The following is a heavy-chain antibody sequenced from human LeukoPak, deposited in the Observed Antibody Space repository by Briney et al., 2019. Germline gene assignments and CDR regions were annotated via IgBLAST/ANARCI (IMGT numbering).Heavy chain of an antibody. CDR1: GFTVSSNY. CDR3: AKDCLDEPRGAFDT. Sequence: PGGSLRLSCAASGFTVSSNYMSWVRQAPGKGLEWVSAISGSTGGSYYTDSVKGRFTISRDNSKNMLFLQMNSLRAEDTALYYCAKDCLDEPRGAFDTWGQGTMVTVSS. J-gene: IGHJ3*02. D-gene: IGHD1-1*01. V-gene: IGHV3-23*01. CDR2: ISGSTGGS.